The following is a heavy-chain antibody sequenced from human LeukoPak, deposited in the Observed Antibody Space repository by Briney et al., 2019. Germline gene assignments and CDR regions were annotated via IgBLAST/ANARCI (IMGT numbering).Heavy chain of an antibody. CDR3: ARESLVGATVGGYYYYGMDV. D-gene: IGHD1-26*01. CDR2: INHSGST. V-gene: IGHV4-34*01. CDR1: GGSFSGYY. Sequence: SETLSLTCAVYGGSFSGYYWSWIRQPPGKGLEWIGEINHSGSTNYNPSLKSRVTISVDTSKNQFSLKLSSVTAADTAVYYCARESLVGATVGGYYYYGMDVWGQGTTVTVSS. J-gene: IGHJ6*02.